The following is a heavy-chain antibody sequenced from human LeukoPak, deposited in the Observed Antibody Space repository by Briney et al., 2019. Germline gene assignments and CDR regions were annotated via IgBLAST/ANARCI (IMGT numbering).Heavy chain of an antibody. CDR2: IYYSGST. J-gene: IGHJ4*02. V-gene: IGHV4-59*01. CDR3: ARGSGWYYY. Sequence: SETLSLTCTVSGGSISSYYWSWIRQPPGRGLEWIGYIYYSGSTNYNPSLKSRVTISVDTSKNQFSLKLSSVTAADTAVYYCARGSGWYYYWGQGTLVTVSS. CDR1: GGSISSYY. D-gene: IGHD6-19*01.